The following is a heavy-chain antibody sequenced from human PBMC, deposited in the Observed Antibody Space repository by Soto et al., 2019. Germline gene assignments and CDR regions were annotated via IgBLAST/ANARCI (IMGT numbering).Heavy chain of an antibody. Sequence: PSETLSLTCTVSGGSISSGDYYWSWIRQPPGKGLEWIGYIYYSGSTYYNPSLKSRVTISVDTSKNQFSLKLSSVTAADTAVYYCARGPVSYYGSGPFDPWGQGTLVTVSS. CDR2: IYYSGST. J-gene: IGHJ5*02. CDR1: GGSISSGDYY. V-gene: IGHV4-30-4*01. CDR3: ARGPVSYYGSGPFDP. D-gene: IGHD3-10*01.